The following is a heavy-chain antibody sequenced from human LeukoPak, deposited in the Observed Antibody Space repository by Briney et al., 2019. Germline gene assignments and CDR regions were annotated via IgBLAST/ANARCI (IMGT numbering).Heavy chain of an antibody. D-gene: IGHD2-15*01. V-gene: IGHV3-21*01. CDR2: ISSSSAYI. Sequence: GGSLRLSCAASGSTFSSYNMNWVRQAPGKGLGWVSSISSSSAYIYYADSVKGRFTISRDNAKNSLYLQMNSLRAEDTAVYYCAREGMVVAAMGPTVAFDIWGQGTMVTVSS. J-gene: IGHJ3*02. CDR3: AREGMVVAAMGPTVAFDI. CDR1: GSTFSSYN.